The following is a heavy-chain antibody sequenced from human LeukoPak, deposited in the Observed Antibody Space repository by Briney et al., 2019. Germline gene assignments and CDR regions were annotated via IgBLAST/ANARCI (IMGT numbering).Heavy chain of an antibody. Sequence: PSETLSLTCTVSGDSISSGGYYWSWIRQHPGKGLEWIGYIYHSGSTYYNPSLKSRLSISVDTSKNQFSLKLSSVTAADTAVYYCARGAPHGYCSGGSCYSDYWGQGTLVTVSS. CDR2: IYHSGST. J-gene: IGHJ4*02. D-gene: IGHD2-15*01. V-gene: IGHV4-31*03. CDR1: GDSISSGGYY. CDR3: ARGAPHGYCSGGSCYSDY.